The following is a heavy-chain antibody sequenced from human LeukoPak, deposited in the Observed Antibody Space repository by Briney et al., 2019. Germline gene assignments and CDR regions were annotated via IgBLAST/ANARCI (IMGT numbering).Heavy chain of an antibody. CDR1: GFTFSSYG. V-gene: IGHV3-30*18. Sequence: PGRSLRLSCAASGFTFSSYGMHWVRQAPGKGLEWVAVISYDGSNKYYADSVKGRFTISRDNSKNTLYLQMNSLRAEDTAVYYCAKDADTAMLFYLDYWGQGTLVTVPS. D-gene: IGHD5-18*01. J-gene: IGHJ4*02. CDR3: AKDADTAMLFYLDY. CDR2: ISYDGSNK.